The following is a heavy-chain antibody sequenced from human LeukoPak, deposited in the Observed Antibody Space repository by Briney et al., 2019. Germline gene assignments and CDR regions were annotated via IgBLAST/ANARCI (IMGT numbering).Heavy chain of an antibody. CDR2: INPNSGGT. V-gene: IGHV1-2*04. J-gene: IGHJ6*02. Sequence: ASVKVSCKASGYTFTGYYMHWVRQAPGQGLEWMGWINPNSGGTNYAQKFQGWVTMTRDTSISTAYMELSRLRSDDTAVYYCARDGSSSWYYYYGMDVWGQGTTDTVSS. D-gene: IGHD6-13*01. CDR1: GYTFTGYY. CDR3: ARDGSSSWYYYYGMDV.